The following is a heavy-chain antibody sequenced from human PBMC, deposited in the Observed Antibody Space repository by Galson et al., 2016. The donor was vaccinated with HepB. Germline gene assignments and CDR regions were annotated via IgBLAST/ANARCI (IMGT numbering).Heavy chain of an antibody. Sequence: SLRLSCAASGFSVYVMSWVRQAPGKGLEWVATFSGYESSAFYADSVKGRFTIARDSSKKTLFLQMNSLRVDDTARYFCAKDAFDIWGQGTMVTVSS. J-gene: IGHJ3*02. CDR3: AKDAFDI. V-gene: IGHV3-23*01. CDR2: FSGYESSA. CDR1: GFSVYV.